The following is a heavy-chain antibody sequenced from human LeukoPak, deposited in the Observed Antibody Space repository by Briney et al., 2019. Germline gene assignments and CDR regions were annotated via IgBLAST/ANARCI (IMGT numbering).Heavy chain of an antibody. CDR3: VRERTMVGGADI. CDR1: GGSISSDTCY. D-gene: IGHD2-21*01. V-gene: IGHV4-61*02. Sequence: IPSETLSLTCTVSGGSISSDTCYWSWIRQPAGKGLEWIGRMYNSGSTNYNPSLKSRVSISVDTSNNQFSLRLSSVTASDTAVYYCVRERTMVGGADIWGQGTKVTVSS. J-gene: IGHJ3*02. CDR2: MYNSGST.